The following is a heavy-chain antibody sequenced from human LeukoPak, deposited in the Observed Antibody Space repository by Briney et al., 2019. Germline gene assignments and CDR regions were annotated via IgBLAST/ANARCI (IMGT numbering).Heavy chain of an antibody. CDR1: GFAFSSYA. CDR3: ARDYGDYPYYHYGMDV. CDR2: ISYDGSNK. J-gene: IGHJ6*02. Sequence: GGSLRLSCAASGFAFSSYAMHWVRQAPGKGLEWVAVISYDGSNKYYADSVKGRFTISRDNSKNTLYLQMNSLRAEDTAVYYCARDYGDYPYYHYGMDVWGQGTTVTVSS. D-gene: IGHD4-17*01. V-gene: IGHV3-30*04.